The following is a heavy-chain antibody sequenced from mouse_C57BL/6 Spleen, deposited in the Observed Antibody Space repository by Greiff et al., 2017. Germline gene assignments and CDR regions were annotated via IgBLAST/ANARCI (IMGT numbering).Heavy chain of an antibody. Sequence: QVQLKESGPELVKPGASVKISCKASGYAFSSSWMNWVKQRPGKGLEWIGLIYPGDGDTNYNGKFKGKATLTADKSSSTAYMQLSSLTSEDSAVYFCAIYDYAMDYWGQGTSVTVSS. CDR1: GYAFSSSW. CDR3: AIYDYAMDY. CDR2: IYPGDGDT. D-gene: IGHD2-4*01. V-gene: IGHV1-82*01. J-gene: IGHJ4*01.